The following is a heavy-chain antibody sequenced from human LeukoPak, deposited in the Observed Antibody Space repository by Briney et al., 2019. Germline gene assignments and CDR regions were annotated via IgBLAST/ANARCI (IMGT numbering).Heavy chain of an antibody. CDR2: IYRSENP. D-gene: IGHD2-2*01. V-gene: IGHV4-4*02. CDR3: ARDPHCSSTNCPFDY. CDR1: GXSISSSDW. Sequence: SETLSLTCAVSGXSISSSDWWSWVRQPPGGGLEWIGYIYRSENPSYNPSLKGRVTMSADKSKNQFSLRLSSVTAADTAVYYCARDPHCSSTNCPFDYWGQGTLVIVSS. J-gene: IGHJ4*02.